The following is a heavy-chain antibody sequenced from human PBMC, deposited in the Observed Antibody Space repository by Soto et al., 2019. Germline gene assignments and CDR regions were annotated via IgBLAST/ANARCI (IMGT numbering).Heavy chain of an antibody. D-gene: IGHD2-2*02. Sequence: SETLSLTCTVADGSVSSGSYCWSWIRQPPGKGLEWIGYIYYSGSTNYNPSLKSRVTISVDTSKNQFSLKLSSVTAADTAVYYCASVTRTCISTSCYRYYYGMDVWGQGTTVTVSS. J-gene: IGHJ6*02. CDR1: DGSVSSGSYC. CDR3: ASVTRTCISTSCYRYYYGMDV. CDR2: IYYSGST. V-gene: IGHV4-61*01.